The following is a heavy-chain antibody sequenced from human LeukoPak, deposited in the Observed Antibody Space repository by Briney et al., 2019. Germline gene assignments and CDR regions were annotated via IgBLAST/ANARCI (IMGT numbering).Heavy chain of an antibody. Sequence: GESLKISCKGSGYTFTNYWIGWVRQMPGKGLESMGIINPGDSDPRYSPSFQGQVTISADKSISTAYLQWSSLKASDTAMYYCARHKLDTLLGALSKGGFMDVWGKGTTVTVSS. J-gene: IGHJ6*03. D-gene: IGHD3-16*01. CDR1: GYTFTNYW. V-gene: IGHV5-51*01. CDR3: ARHKLDTLLGALSKGGFMDV. CDR2: INPGDSDP.